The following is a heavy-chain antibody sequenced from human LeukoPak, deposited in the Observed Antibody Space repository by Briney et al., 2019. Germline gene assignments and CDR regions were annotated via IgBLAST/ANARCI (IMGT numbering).Heavy chain of an antibody. Sequence: PSETLSLTCTVSGGSISSGDYYWSWIRQPPGKGLEWIGYIYYSGSTNYNPSLKSRVTISVDTSKNQFSLKLSSVTAADTAVYYCAAYDFWSGYLDYWGQGTLVTVSS. D-gene: IGHD3-3*01. CDR1: GGSISSGDYY. CDR2: IYYSGST. J-gene: IGHJ4*02. CDR3: AAYDFWSGYLDY. V-gene: IGHV4-61*08.